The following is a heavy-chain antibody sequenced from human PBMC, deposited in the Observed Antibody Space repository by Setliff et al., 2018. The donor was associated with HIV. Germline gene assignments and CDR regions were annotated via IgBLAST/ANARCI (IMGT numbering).Heavy chain of an antibody. CDR1: GYTFTGYY. V-gene: IGHV1-2*06. Sequence: WASVKVSCKASGYTFTGYYMHWVRQAPGQGLEWMGRINPNSGGTNYAQKLQGKVTMTRDTSISTAYMELSRLRSDDTAVYYCARSAAGTDYWYFDLWGRGTLVTV. CDR3: ARSAAGTDYWYFDL. CDR2: INPNSGGT. D-gene: IGHD6-13*01. J-gene: IGHJ2*01.